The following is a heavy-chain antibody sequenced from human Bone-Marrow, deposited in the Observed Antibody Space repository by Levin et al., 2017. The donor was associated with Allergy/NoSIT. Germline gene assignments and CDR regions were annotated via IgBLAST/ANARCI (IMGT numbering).Heavy chain of an antibody. CDR3: VRGDYDSRGYFPFDK. CDR2: IHRGGST. J-gene: IGHJ4*02. V-gene: IGHV3-53*01. Sequence: GGSLRLSCTASGFSVTSYYMGWLRQAPGGGLEWVSIIHRGGSTYYVDTVRGRFTIPRDHSKNTVYLQMNSLRVDDTAVYYCVRGDYDSRGYFPFDKWGQGTPVNVSS. D-gene: IGHD3-22*01. CDR1: GFSVTSYY.